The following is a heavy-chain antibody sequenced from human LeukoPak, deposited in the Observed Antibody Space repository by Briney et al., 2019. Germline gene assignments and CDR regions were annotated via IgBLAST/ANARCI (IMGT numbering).Heavy chain of an antibody. V-gene: IGHV4-59*01. CDR1: GGSISSYY. Sequence: PSETLSLTCTVSGGSISSYYWSWIRQPPGKGLEWIGYIYYSGSTNYNPSLKSRVTISVDTSKNQFSLKLSSVTAADTAVYYCARDRDGSSYFDYWGQGTLVTVSS. J-gene: IGHJ4*02. CDR2: IYYSGST. D-gene: IGHD1-26*01. CDR3: ARDRDGSSYFDY.